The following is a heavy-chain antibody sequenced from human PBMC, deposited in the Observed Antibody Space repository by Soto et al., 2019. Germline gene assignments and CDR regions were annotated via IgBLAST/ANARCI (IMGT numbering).Heavy chain of an antibody. CDR3: EMLLGAVARYSFDY. D-gene: IGHD6-19*01. CDR2: ISVYNGDT. J-gene: IGHJ4*02. CDR1: GYTFTSYG. Sequence: ASVKGSCKASGYTFTSYGISWVRQAPGQGLEGMGWISVYNGDTKYAQKLLVRVTMTTDTSTRTAYMELRRLRSDDTAVYYCEMLLGAVARYSFDYRGQGPLVPVSS. V-gene: IGHV1-18*04.